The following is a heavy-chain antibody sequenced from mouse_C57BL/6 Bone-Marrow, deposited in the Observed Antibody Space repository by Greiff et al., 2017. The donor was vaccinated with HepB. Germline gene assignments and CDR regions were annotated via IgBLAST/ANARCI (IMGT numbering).Heavy chain of an antibody. CDR2: IDPENGDT. V-gene: IGHV14-4*01. Sequence: VQLQQSGAELVRPGASVKLSCTASGFNIKDDYMHWVKQRPEQGLEWIGWIDPENGDTEYASKFQGKATITADTSSNTAYLRLSSLTSEDTAVYYCTTSRDGYSFDYWGQGTTLTVSS. CDR1: GFNIKDDY. D-gene: IGHD2-3*01. J-gene: IGHJ2*01. CDR3: TTSRDGYSFDY.